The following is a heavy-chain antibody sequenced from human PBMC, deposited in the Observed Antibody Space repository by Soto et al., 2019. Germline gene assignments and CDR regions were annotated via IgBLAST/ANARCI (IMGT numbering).Heavy chain of an antibody. D-gene: IGHD1-26*01. J-gene: IGHJ4*02. CDR3: ARREIQGPIDS. Sequence: QVQLQESGPGLVKPSDTLSLTCAVSGYSISSSNWWGWIRQPPGKGLEWIGYIYYSGTTYYNPSLKSRVTMSVDPTKNQFSLKLTSVTAVDTAVYYCARREIQGPIDSWGQGTLVTVSS. CDR1: GYSISSSNW. V-gene: IGHV4-28*01. CDR2: IYYSGTT.